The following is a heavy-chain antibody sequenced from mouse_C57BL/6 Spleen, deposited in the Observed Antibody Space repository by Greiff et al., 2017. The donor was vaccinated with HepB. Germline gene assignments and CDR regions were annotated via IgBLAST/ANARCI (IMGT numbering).Heavy chain of an antibody. D-gene: IGHD2-2*01. V-gene: IGHV5-4*01. J-gene: IGHJ3*01. CDR1: GFTFSSYA. CDR2: ISDGGSYT. Sequence: VQLKESGGGLVKPGGSLKLSCAASGFTFSSYAMSWVRQTPEKRLEWVATISDGGSYTYYPDNVKGRFTISRDNAKNNLYLQMSHLKSEDTAMYYCTRGYGYDGWFAYWGQGTLVTVSA. CDR3: TRGYGYDGWFAY.